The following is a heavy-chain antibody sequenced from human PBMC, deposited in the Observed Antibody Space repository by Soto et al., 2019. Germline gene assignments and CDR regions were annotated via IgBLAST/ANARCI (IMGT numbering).Heavy chain of an antibody. CDR1: GAPITWGDYS. D-gene: IGHD2-2*01. CDR2: IFHGGST. V-gene: IGHV4-30-2*01. J-gene: IGHJ5*02. CDR3: ARGRVVVPAAVMFNCLDP. Sequence: SETLSLTCALSGAPITWGDYSWNWIRQPPGKGLEWIGYIFHGGSTYYGPSLRSRVTISVDRSRTQFSLKMSSVTAADTAVYYCARGRVVVPAAVMFNCLDPWGQGALVTVSS.